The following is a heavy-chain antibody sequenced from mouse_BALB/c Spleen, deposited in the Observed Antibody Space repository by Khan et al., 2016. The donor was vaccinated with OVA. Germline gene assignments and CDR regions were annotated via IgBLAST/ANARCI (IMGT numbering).Heavy chain of an antibody. CDR1: GFTFSSFV. D-gene: IGHD2-1*01. Sequence: EVQLQESGGGLVEPGGSLKLSCAASGFTFSSFVMSWVRQTPEQRLEWVAIISSAATYTYYPDSVKGRFTITIDNANNTLYLQMHSLGSDDTAIYYCTDGNYGWFAYWGQGTLVTVST. CDR2: ISSAATYT. CDR3: TDGNYGWFAY. V-gene: IGHV5-9-3*01. J-gene: IGHJ3*01.